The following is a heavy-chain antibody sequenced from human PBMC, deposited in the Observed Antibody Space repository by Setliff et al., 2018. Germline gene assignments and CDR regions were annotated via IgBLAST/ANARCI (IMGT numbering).Heavy chain of an antibody. CDR3: ARADSDSYYPYYFDF. J-gene: IGHJ4*02. CDR1: GFTFRKHA. D-gene: IGHD3-22*01. Sequence: GGSLRLSCTASGFTFRKHALAWVRQAPGKGLQWASSVSGSGMTRDYTDSVKGRFTVSRDSSQNKIHLQMDSRRAEDTGKYFCARADSDSYYPYYFDFWGQGVLVTVSS. V-gene: IGHV3-23*01. CDR2: VSGSGMTR.